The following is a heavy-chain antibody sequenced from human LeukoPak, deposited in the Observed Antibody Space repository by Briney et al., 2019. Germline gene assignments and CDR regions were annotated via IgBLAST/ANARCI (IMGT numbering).Heavy chain of an antibody. Sequence: ASVKVSCKASGYTFTSYAMHWVRQAPGQRLEWMGWINAGNGNTKYSQKFQGRVTITRDTSASTAYMELSSLRTEDTAVYYCVRSREEGEAAAGLNWFDPWGQGTMVTVSS. CDR2: INAGNGNT. CDR1: GYTFTSYA. V-gene: IGHV1-3*01. CDR3: VRSREEGEAAAGLNWFDP. J-gene: IGHJ5*02. D-gene: IGHD6-13*01.